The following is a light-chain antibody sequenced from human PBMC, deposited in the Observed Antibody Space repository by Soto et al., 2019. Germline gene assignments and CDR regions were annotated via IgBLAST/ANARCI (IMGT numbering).Light chain of an antibody. CDR2: ATS. CDR1: QSISSSY. CDR3: QQYDTSPFT. V-gene: IGKV3-20*01. J-gene: IGKJ3*01. Sequence: EIVLTQSPGTLSLSPGERATLSCRASQSISSSYLAWYQHKPGQAPRLLLFATSIRATGIPDRISGSGSGTDFTLSISRLEPEDFAVYYCQQYDTSPFTLGPGTKVDIK.